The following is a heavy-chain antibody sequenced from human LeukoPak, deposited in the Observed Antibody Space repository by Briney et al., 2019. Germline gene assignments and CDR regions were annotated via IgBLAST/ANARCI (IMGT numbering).Heavy chain of an antibody. J-gene: IGHJ4*02. D-gene: IGHD3-22*01. V-gene: IGHV3-48*04. CDR1: GFTFSSYS. Sequence: GGSLRLSCAASGFTFSSYSMNWVRQAPGKGLEWVSYISSSSTIYYADSVKGRFTISRDNAKNSLYLQMNSLRAEDTAVYYCARIKYYYDRSGYYSGPDYWGQGTLVTVSS. CDR3: ARIKYYYDRSGYYSGPDY. CDR2: ISSSSTI.